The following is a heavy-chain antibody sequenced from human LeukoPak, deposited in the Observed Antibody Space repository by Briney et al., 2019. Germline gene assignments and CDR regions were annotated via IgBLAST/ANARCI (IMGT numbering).Heavy chain of an antibody. J-gene: IGHJ3*02. CDR1: GFTFSDYY. V-gene: IGHV3-11*04. D-gene: IGHD2-2*01. CDR2: ISSSGSTI. CDR3: ARDRKERGLYQLLLAI. Sequence: GGSLRLSCAASGFTFSDYYMSWIRQAPGKGLEWVSYISSSGSTIYYADSVKGRFTNSRDNAKNSLYLQMNSLRAEDTAVYYCARDRKERGLYQLLLAIWGQGTMVTVSS.